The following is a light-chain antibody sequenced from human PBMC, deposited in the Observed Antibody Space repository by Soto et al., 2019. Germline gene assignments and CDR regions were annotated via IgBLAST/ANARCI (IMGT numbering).Light chain of an antibody. CDR1: QSVSSSY. CDR2: GAS. J-gene: IGKJ1*01. Sequence: EIVLTQSPGTLSLSPAERATLSCRASQSVSSSYLAWYQQKPGQAPRLLIYGASSRATGIPDRFSGSGSGTDFTLTISRLEPEDFAVYYCQQYGSSPGTFGQGTKVDIK. CDR3: QQYGSSPGT. V-gene: IGKV3-20*01.